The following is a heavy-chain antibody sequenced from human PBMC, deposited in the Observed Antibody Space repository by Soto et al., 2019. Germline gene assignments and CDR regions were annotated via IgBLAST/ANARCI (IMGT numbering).Heavy chain of an antibody. CDR3: ASSRYCSSTSCYEVPFDY. Sequence: QVQLVQSGAEVKKPGASVKVSCKASGYTFTSYAMHWVRQAPGQRLEWMGWINAGNGNTKYSQKFQGRVTITRDTSASTAYMELSSLRSEDTAVYYCASSRYCSSTSCYEVPFDYWGQGTLVTVSS. D-gene: IGHD2-2*01. CDR1: GYTFTSYA. J-gene: IGHJ4*02. V-gene: IGHV1-3*01. CDR2: INAGNGNT.